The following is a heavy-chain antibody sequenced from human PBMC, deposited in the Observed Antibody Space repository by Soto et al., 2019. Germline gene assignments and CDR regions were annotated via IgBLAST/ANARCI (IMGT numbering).Heavy chain of an antibody. J-gene: IGHJ5*01. CDR1: GGTFGNLG. CDR3: ARDREDGSGTKYNWFDS. D-gene: IGHD3-10*01. V-gene: IGHV1-69*13. CDR2: TIPIFDTP. Sequence: SVKVSCKASGGTFGNLGISWLRQAPGQGLEWMGGTIPIFDTPHYAEKFRDRLTITADATSTAYMELTSLSSEDTATYYCARDREDGSGTKYNWFDSWGQGTLVTAPQ.